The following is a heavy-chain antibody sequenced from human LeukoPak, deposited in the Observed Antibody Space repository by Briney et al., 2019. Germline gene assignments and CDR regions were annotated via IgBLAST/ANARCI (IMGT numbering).Heavy chain of an antibody. CDR2: ISYDGSNK. V-gene: IGHV3-30*18. CDR3: AKGDKSGSFLFDY. CDR1: GFTFSSYG. J-gene: IGHJ4*02. D-gene: IGHD1-26*01. Sequence: GGSLRLSCAASGFTFSSYGMHWVRQAPGKGLEWVAVISYDGSNKYYADSVKARFTISRDNSKNTLYLQMNSLRAEDTAVYYCAKGDKSGSFLFDYWGQGTLVTVSS.